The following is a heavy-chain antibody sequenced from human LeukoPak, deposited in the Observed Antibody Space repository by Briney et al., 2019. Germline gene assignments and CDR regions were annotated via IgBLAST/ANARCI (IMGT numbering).Heavy chain of an antibody. V-gene: IGHV4-34*01. CDR3: ANYDSSGYYVY. D-gene: IGHD3-22*01. Sequence: SETLSLTCAVYGGSFSPYYWSWIRQPPGKGLEWIGEINHSGSTNYNPSLKSRATISVDTSKNQFSLKLNSVTAADTAVYYCANYDSSGYYVYWGQGTLVTVSS. CDR2: INHSGST. CDR1: GGSFSPYY. J-gene: IGHJ4*02.